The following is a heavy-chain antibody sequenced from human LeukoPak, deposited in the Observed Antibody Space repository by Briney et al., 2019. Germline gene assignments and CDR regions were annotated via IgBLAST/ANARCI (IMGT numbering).Heavy chain of an antibody. V-gene: IGHV3-30*18. CDR3: AKDRILWWWRLMAPFDY. J-gene: IGHJ4*02. D-gene: IGHD2-21*01. CDR1: GFTFSSYG. Sequence: GRSLRLSCAASGFTFSSYGMHWVRQAPGKGLXXXXXXXYDGSNKYYADSVKGRFTISRDNSKNTLYLQMNSLRAEDTAVYYCAKDRILWWWRLMAPFDYWGQGTLVTVSS. CDR2: XXYDGSNK.